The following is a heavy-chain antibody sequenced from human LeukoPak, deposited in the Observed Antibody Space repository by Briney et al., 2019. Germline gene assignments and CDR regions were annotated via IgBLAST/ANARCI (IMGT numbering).Heavy chain of an antibody. Sequence: GGSLRLSCAASGFTFSSYWMSWVRQAPGKGLEWVANIKQDGSEKYYVDSVKGRFTISRDNAKNSLYLQMNSLRAEDTAVYYCASTERVLLWFGETPWGQGTLVTVSS. D-gene: IGHD3-10*01. CDR1: GFTFSSYW. CDR3: ASTERVLLWFGETP. CDR2: IKQDGSEK. J-gene: IGHJ5*02. V-gene: IGHV3-7*01.